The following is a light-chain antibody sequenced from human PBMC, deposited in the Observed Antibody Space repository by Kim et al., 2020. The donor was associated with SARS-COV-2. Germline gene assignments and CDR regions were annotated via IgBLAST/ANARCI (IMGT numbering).Light chain of an antibody. CDR3: QQRSNGPCT. CDR2: DAS. J-gene: IGKJ4*01. Sequence: EIVLTQSPATLSLSPGERATLSCRASQSVSSYLAWYQQKPGQAPRLLIYDASNRATGIPARFSGSGSGTDFTLTISSLEPEDFAVYYCQQRSNGPCTFGGGTKVDIK. V-gene: IGKV3-11*01. CDR1: QSVSSY.